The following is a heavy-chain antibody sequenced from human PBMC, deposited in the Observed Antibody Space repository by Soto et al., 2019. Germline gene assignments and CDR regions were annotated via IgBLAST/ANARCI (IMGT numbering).Heavy chain of an antibody. J-gene: IGHJ6*02. CDR2: ISYDASDK. CDR1: AFTFSSYR. D-gene: IGHD5-18*01. V-gene: IGHV3-30*18. Sequence: QVQLVESGGGVVQPGRSLRLSCAAPAFTFSSYRIHWVRQAPGKGLDWVAVISYDASDKYYADSVKGRFTISRDNSKNTLYLQMNSLRAEDTAVYYCVKERYGQLWLEDYGMDVWGQGTTVIVSS. CDR3: VKERYGQLWLEDYGMDV.